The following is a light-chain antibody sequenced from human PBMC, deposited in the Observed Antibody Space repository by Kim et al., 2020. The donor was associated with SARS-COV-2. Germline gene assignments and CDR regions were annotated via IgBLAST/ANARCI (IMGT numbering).Light chain of an antibody. CDR3: QSYGSSVSGYV. CDR2: SNG. V-gene: IGLV1-40*01. CDR1: SSNIGAGYD. Sequence: QSVLTQPPSVSGAPGQTVTVSCIGSSSNIGAGYDVHWYQPVPTTAPKLLIYSNGNRPSGAPDRFSGSNSGTAASLASTGLQAEDEADYSCQSYGSSVSGYVFGSGTKVTVL. J-gene: IGLJ6*01.